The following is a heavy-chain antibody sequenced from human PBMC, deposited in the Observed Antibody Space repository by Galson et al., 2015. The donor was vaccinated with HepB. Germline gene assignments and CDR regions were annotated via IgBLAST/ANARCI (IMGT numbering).Heavy chain of an antibody. CDR1: GFTFNNYA. D-gene: IGHD3-10*01. V-gene: IGHV3-30-3*01. Sequence: SLRLSCAASGFTFNNYAMHWVRQAPGKGLEWVAVISSEGHISSEGGKTLFADSVKDRFTISRDNSTNTLYLQMNRLRAEDTAVYYCARDPFYYANSGFYSHFDPWGQGTLVTVSS. CDR3: ARDPFYYANSGFYSHFDP. CDR2: ISSEGHISSEGGKT. J-gene: IGHJ5*02.